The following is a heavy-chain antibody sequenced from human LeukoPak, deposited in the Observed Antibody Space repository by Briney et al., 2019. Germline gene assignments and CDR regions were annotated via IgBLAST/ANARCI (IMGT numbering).Heavy chain of an antibody. CDR3: SLARSEYHYGMDV. V-gene: IGHV6-1*01. CDR2: TYYRSKWYY. J-gene: IGHJ6*02. Sequence: SQTLSLTCAISGDSVSSISVTWNWIRQSPSRGLEWLGRTYYRSKWYYEYAVSVKSRINISPDTSKNQFSLQLTSVTPEDTAVYYCSLARSEYHYGMDVWGQGTTVAVSS. CDR1: GDSVSSISVT.